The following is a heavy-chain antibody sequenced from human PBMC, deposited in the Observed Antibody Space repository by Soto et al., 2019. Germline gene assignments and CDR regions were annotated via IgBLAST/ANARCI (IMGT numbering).Heavy chain of an antibody. J-gene: IGHJ6*02. CDR2: IYYSGST. CDR1: GGSISSYY. Sequence: SETLSLSCTVSGGSISSYYWSWIRQPPGKGLEWIGYIYYSGSTNYNPSLKSRVTISVDTSKNQFSLKLSSVTAADTAVYYCAREKAVLRFLEWLHYGMAVWGQGTTVTVSS. CDR3: AREKAVLRFLEWLHYGMAV. D-gene: IGHD3-3*01. V-gene: IGHV4-59*01.